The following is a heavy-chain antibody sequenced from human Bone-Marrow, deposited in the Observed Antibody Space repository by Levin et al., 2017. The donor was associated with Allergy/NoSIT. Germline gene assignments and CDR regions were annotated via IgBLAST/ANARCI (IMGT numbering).Heavy chain of an antibody. Sequence: GGSLRLSCAASGFTFSSYGMHWVRQAPGKGLEWVGVIWYDGSNKYYVDSVKGRLTISRDNSKNTVHLQMNSLRVEDTAVYYCARASYGYFDYWGQGTLVTVSS. J-gene: IGHJ4*02. CDR3: ARASYGYFDY. CDR1: GFTFSSYG. CDR2: IWYDGSNK. V-gene: IGHV3-33*01. D-gene: IGHD5-18*01.